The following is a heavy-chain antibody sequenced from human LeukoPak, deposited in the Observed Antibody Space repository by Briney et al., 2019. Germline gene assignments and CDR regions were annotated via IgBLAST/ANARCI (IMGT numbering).Heavy chain of an antibody. J-gene: IGHJ6*03. CDR2: IYYSGST. D-gene: IGHD1-1*01. V-gene: IGHV4-59*01. CDR1: GGSISSYY. CDR3: ARVSPYNWNDVAHHYYYYYMDV. Sequence: SETLSLTCTVSGGSISSYYWSWIRQPPGKGLEWIGYIYYSGSTNYNPSLKSRVTISVDTSKNQFSLKLSSVTAADTAVYYCARVSPYNWNDVAHHYYYYYMDVWGKGTTVTISS.